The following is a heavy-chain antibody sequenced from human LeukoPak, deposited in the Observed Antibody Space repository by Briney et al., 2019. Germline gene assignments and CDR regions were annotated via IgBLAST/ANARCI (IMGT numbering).Heavy chain of an antibody. CDR2: IYTSGST. Sequence: PSETLSLTCTVSGGSISSYYWSWIRQPAGKGLEWIGRIYTSGSTNYNPSLKSRVTMSVDTSKNQFSLKLSSVTAADTAVYYCARDAAYCGGDCYSDAFDIWGQGAMVTVSS. D-gene: IGHD2-21*02. CDR3: ARDAAYCGGDCYSDAFDI. V-gene: IGHV4-4*07. CDR1: GGSISSYY. J-gene: IGHJ3*02.